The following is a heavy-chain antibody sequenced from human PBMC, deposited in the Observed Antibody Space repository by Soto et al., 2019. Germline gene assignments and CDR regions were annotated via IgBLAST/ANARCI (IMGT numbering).Heavy chain of an antibody. Sequence: QVQLVQSGAEVKNPGSSVKVSCKTSGFTFNVYGIHWVRQAPGQGLEWMGWINADSGDTTYAEDFRGRVTFTRDTSTSTFHMELSRLRLDDTAMYYCATRDYDILTGYLHIWGQGTLITVSS. J-gene: IGHJ1*01. V-gene: IGHV1-2*02. CDR2: INADSGDT. D-gene: IGHD3-9*01. CDR1: GFTFNVYG. CDR3: ATRDYDILTGYLHI.